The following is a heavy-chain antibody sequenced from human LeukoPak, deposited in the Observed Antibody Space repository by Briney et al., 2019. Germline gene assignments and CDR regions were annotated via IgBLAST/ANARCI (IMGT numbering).Heavy chain of an antibody. V-gene: IGHV3-30*02. CDR3: AKDSETALTIFGVVKPYYYYYMDV. Sequence: PGGSLRLSCAASGFTFSSYGMHWVRQAPGKGLEWVAFIRYDGSNKYYADSVKGRFTISRDNSKNTLYLQMNSLRAEDTAVYYCAKDSETALTIFGVVKPYYYYYMDVWGKGTTVTVSS. CDR2: IRYDGSNK. J-gene: IGHJ6*03. D-gene: IGHD3-3*01. CDR1: GFTFSSYG.